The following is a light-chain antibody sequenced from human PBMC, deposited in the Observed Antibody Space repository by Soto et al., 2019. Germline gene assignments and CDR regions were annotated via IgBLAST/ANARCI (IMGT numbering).Light chain of an antibody. V-gene: IGKV1-33*01. Sequence: DIQMTQSPSSLSASVGDRVTITCQASQDIANYLNWYQQKAGRAPKFLIYDASNLETGVPSRFSGSGSGTDFTLTISSLQPEDIATYYCQQYDNLPLTVGGGTKVEIK. CDR3: QQYDNLPLT. CDR2: DAS. CDR1: QDIANY. J-gene: IGKJ4*01.